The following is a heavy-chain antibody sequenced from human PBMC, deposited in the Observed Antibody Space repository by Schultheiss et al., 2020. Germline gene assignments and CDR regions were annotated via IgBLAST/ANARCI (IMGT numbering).Heavy chain of an antibody. J-gene: IGHJ4*02. CDR2: IDPSDSYT. CDR3: ARQWPYFDY. Sequence: GESLKISCKGSGYSFTSYWIGWVRQMPGKGLEWMGRIDPSDSYTNYSPSFQGRVTMSADKSISTAYLQWSSLKASDTAMYYCARQWPYFDYWGQGTLVTVSS. D-gene: IGHD6-19*01. V-gene: IGHV5-10-1*01. CDR1: GYSFTSYW.